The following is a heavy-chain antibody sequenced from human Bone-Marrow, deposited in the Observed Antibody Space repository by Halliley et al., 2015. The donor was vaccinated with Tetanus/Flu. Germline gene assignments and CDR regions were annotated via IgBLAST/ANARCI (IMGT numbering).Heavy chain of an antibody. Sequence: TLSLTCVVSGVSITSGTSYWSWIRQPPGKGLEWIGNIHHSGNTYYSPSLKSRISISINNSKNQVSLNLNSVTAADTAVYYCATGRGLSRFCSAGGCELSGMDVWGQGTTVAVSS. D-gene: IGHD5-12*01. V-gene: IGHV4-30-4*01. CDR2: IHHSGNT. CDR3: ATGRGLSRFCSAGGCELSGMDV. CDR1: GVSITSGTSY. J-gene: IGHJ6*01.